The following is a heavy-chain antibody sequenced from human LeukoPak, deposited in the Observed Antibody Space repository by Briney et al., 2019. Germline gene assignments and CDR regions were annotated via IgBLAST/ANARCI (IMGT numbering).Heavy chain of an antibody. CDR2: IYHSGST. Sequence: PSETLSLTCAVSGGSISSGGYSCSWIRQPPGKGLEWIGYIYHSGSTYYNPSLKSRVTISVDRSKNQFSLKLSSVTAADTAVYYCARYRLRYCGGDCPPDFDYWGQGTLVTVSS. CDR3: ARYRLRYCGGDCPPDFDY. V-gene: IGHV4-30-2*01. CDR1: GGSISSGGYS. J-gene: IGHJ4*02. D-gene: IGHD2-21*02.